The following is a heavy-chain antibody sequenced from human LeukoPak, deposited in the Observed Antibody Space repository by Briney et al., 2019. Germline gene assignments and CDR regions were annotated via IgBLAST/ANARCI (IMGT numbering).Heavy chain of an antibody. CDR2: INPSGGST. CDR3: AREEMATGAVDY. D-gene: IGHD5-24*01. V-gene: IGHV1-46*01. J-gene: IGHJ4*02. CDR1: GYTFTSYY. Sequence: ASVKVSCKASGYTFTSYYMHWVRQAPGQELEWMGIINPSGGSTSYAQKFQGRVTMTRDTSTSTVYMELSSLRSEDTAVYYCAREEMATGAVDYWGQGTLVTVSS.